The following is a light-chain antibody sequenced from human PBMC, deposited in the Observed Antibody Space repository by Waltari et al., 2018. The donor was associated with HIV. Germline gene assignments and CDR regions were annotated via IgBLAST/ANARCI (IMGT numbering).Light chain of an antibody. CDR1: SFNIGSNT. J-gene: IGLJ1*01. CDR3: AAWDDSLNGYV. Sequence: QSVLTQPPSASGTPGQRVPISCSGSSFNIGSNTVSWYQQLPGTAPKLLIYGNNQRPSGVPDRFSGSKSGTSGSLAVSGLQSEDEADYSCAAWDDSLNGYVFGTGTKVTVL. V-gene: IGLV1-44*01. CDR2: GNN.